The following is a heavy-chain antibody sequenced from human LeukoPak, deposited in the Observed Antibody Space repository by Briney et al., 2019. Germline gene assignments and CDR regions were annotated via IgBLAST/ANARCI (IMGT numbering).Heavy chain of an antibody. CDR1: GYTFTSYD. D-gene: IGHD4-17*01. CDR2: MNPNSGNT. J-gene: IGHJ3*02. CDR3: ARNDYGGHDAFDI. V-gene: IGHV1-8*01. Sequence: ASVKVSCKASGYTFTSYDINWVRHATGQGLEWMGWMNPNSGNTGFAQKFQGRVTMTRTTSISTAYMELSSLRSEDTAVYYCARNDYGGHDAFDIWGQGTMVTVSS.